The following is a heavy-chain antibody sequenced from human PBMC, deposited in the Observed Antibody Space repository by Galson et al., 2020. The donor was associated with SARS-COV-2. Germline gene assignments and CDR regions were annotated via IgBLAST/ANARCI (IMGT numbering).Heavy chain of an antibody. CDR2: ISAYNGNT. D-gene: IGHD3-10*01. Sequence: ASVKVSCKASGYTFTSYGISWVRQAPGQGLEWMGWISAYNGNTNYAQKLQGRVTMTTDTSTSTAYMELRSLRSDDTAVYYCARDIHLMVRGVMDGMDVWGQGTTVTVSS. V-gene: IGHV1-18*04. CDR3: ARDIHLMVRGVMDGMDV. J-gene: IGHJ6*02. CDR1: GYTFTSYG.